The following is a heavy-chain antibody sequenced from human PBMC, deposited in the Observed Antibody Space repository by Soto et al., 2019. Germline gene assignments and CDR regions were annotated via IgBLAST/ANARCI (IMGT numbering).Heavy chain of an antibody. CDR3: ASAYCSSTSCYERYYYYGMDV. CDR1: GGSISSGDYY. CDR2: IYYSGST. V-gene: IGHV4-30-4*01. J-gene: IGHJ6*02. Sequence: QVQLQESGPGLVKPSQTLSLTCTVSGGSISSGDYYWSWIRQPPGKGLEWIGYIYYSGSTHYKPSLKSRVTISVDTSKTQFSLKLSSVTAADTAVYYCASAYCSSTSCYERYYYYGMDVWGQGTTVTVSS. D-gene: IGHD2-2*01.